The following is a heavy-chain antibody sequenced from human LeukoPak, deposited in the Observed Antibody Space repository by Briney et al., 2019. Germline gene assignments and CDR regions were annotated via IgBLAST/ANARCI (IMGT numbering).Heavy chain of an antibody. V-gene: IGHV4-34*01. Sequence: SETLSLTCAVYGGSFSGYYWSWIRQPPGKGLEWIGEINHSGSTNYNPSLKSRVTISVDTSKNQFSLKLSSVTAADTAVYYCARDGSGWYNWFDPWGQGTLVTVSS. CDR3: ARDGSGWYNWFDP. CDR1: GGSFSGYY. D-gene: IGHD6-19*01. CDR2: INHSGST. J-gene: IGHJ5*02.